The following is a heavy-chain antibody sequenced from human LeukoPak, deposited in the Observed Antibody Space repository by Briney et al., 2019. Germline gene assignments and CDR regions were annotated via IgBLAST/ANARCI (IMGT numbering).Heavy chain of an antibody. V-gene: IGHV1-18*01. CDR1: GYTFTSYG. D-gene: IGHD6-19*01. Sequence: ASVKVSCTASGYTFTSYGISWVRQPPVQGLEWMGWISAYNGNTNYAQKLQGRVTMTTDTSTSTAYMALRSLRSDDTAVYYCARAAGVYIAVAGDFANWGHGTVVTVSS. J-gene: IGHJ4*01. CDR2: ISAYNGNT. CDR3: ARAAGVYIAVAGDFAN.